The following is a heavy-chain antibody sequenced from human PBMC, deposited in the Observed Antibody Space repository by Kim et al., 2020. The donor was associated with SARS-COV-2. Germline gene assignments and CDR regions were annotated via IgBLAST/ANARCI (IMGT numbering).Heavy chain of an antibody. V-gene: IGHV1-18*01. CDR2: ISALNGNT. CDR1: GYTFTSYG. CDR3: ARALPVRSDWIDP. D-gene: IGHD3-10*01. J-gene: IGHJ5*02. Sequence: ASVKVSCKASGYTFTSYGITWVRQAPGQGLEWMGWISALNGNTKYAQKLQGRVSMTTDKTTSTAYMELRNLRSDDTAVYYCARALPVRSDWIDPWGQGTL.